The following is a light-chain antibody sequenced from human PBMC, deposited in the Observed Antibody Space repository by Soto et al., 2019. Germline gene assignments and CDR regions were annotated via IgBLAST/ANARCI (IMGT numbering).Light chain of an antibody. CDR3: AAWDDSLNGGV. Sequence: QSVLAQPPSASGTPGQRVSISCSGSSSNIGTSSVNWYQHVPGAAPQLLIYSNDQRPLEVPDRFSGSKSGTSASLAISGLRSDDEGDYYCAAWDDSLNGGVFGGGTKVTVL. CDR2: SND. J-gene: IGLJ3*02. CDR1: SSNIGTSS. V-gene: IGLV1-44*01.